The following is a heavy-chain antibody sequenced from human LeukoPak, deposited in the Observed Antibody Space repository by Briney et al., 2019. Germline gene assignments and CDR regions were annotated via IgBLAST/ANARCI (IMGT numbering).Heavy chain of an antibody. CDR2: INHSGST. D-gene: IGHD6-13*01. CDR3: ARHLPAYSSSWYYGMDV. Sequence: SETLSLTCAVYGGSFSGYYWSWIRQPPGKGLEWIGEINHSGSTYYNPSLKSRVTISVDTSKNQFSLKLSSVTAADTAVYYCARHLPAYSSSWYYGMDVWGQGTTVTVSS. CDR1: GGSFSGYY. J-gene: IGHJ6*02. V-gene: IGHV4-34*09.